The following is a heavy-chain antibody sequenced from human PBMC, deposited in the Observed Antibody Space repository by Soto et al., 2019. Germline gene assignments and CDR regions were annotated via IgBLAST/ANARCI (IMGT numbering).Heavy chain of an antibody. CDR2: ISGSGGGT. J-gene: IGHJ5*02. Sequence: PGGSLRLSCAASGFTFSSYAMSWVRQAPGKGLEWVSAISGSGGGTYYADSVKGRFTISRDNSKNTLYLQMNSLRAEDTAVYYCAKNPEVVVPAARGKYNWFDPWGQGTLVTVSS. CDR1: GFTFSSYA. V-gene: IGHV3-23*01. CDR3: AKNPEVVVPAARGKYNWFDP. D-gene: IGHD2-2*01.